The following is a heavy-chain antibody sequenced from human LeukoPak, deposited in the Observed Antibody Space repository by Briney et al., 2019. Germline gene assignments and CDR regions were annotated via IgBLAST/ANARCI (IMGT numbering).Heavy chain of an antibody. CDR3: ARGHVRSYFFNWFDP. CDR1: GGTFSSCA. Sequence: SVKVSCKASGGTFSSCAISGVGQAPGQGLEGMGGSIPIFGTANYAQKFQGRVTIPTAQLPSTASMALSSLRYEATAVYSWARGHVRSYFFNWFDPWGQGTLVTVSS. CDR2: SIPIFGTA. D-gene: IGHD1-26*01. V-gene: IGHV1-69*05. J-gene: IGHJ5*02.